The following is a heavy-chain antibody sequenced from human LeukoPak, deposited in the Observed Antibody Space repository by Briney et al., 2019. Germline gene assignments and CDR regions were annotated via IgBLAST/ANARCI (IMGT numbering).Heavy chain of an antibody. V-gene: IGHV4-39*01. Sequence: SETLSLTCTVSGGSISSSSYYWGWIRQPPGKGLEWIGSIYYSGSTYYNPSLKSRVTISVDTSKNQFSLKLSSVTAADTAVYYCARPIEYSSSRGAFDIWGQGTMVTVSS. CDR2: IYYSGST. CDR3: ARPIEYSSSRGAFDI. D-gene: IGHD6-6*01. CDR1: GGSISSSSYY. J-gene: IGHJ3*02.